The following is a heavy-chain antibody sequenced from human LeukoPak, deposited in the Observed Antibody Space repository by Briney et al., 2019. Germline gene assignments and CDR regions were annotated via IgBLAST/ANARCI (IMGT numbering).Heavy chain of an antibody. CDR1: GFTFSSYG. CDR2: IRYDGSNN. CDR3: AKRGALWGFGEQPIDY. V-gene: IGHV3-30*02. Sequence: PGGSLRLSCAASGFTFSSYGMHWVRQAPGKGLEWVAFIRYDGSNNYYADSVKGRFTISRDNSKNTLYLQMNSLRAEDTAVYYCAKRGALWGFGEQPIDYWGQGTLVTVSS. J-gene: IGHJ4*02. D-gene: IGHD3-10*01.